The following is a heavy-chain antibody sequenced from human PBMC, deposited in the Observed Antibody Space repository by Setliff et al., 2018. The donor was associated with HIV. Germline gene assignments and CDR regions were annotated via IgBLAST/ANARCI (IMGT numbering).Heavy chain of an antibody. D-gene: IGHD4-4*01. Sequence: SETLSLTCTVSGGSISSGIHYWNWIRQPAGKGLEWIGRIYSSGSTNYNPSLKSRVTISTDTSKNQFSLKLSSVTAADTAVYYCAREKNDYNNYYFDYWGQGTLVTVSS. CDR1: GGSISSGIHY. J-gene: IGHJ4*02. CDR3: AREKNDYNNYYFDY. V-gene: IGHV4-61*02. CDR2: IYSSGST.